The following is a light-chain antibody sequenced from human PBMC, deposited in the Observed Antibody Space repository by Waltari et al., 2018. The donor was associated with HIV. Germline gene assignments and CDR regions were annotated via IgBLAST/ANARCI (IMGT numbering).Light chain of an antibody. CDR3: SIWDGLNGWV. V-gene: IGLV1-44*01. CDR1: YSNIGRRI. Sequence: QSVLTQPPSASGTPGQRVTISCSGSYSNIGRRIANVLWYQQPPGAAPTRLIHRKSQPPSGFPDLFPGSESGPSAALAINAIQAEDEADYYCSIWDGLNGWVFGGGTRVTVL. CDR2: RKS. J-gene: IGLJ3*02.